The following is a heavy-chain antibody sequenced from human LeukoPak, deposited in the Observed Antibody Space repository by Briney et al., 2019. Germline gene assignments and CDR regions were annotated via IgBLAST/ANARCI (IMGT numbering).Heavy chain of an antibody. J-gene: IGHJ5*02. CDR2: ISSSSSYI. Sequence: GGSLRLSCAASGLTFSSYSMNWVRQAPGKGLEWVSSISSSSSYIYYADSVKGRFTISRDNAKNSLYLQMNSLRAEDTAVYYCARGVVVAANGAYWFDPWGQGTLVTVSS. CDR3: ARGVVVAANGAYWFDP. V-gene: IGHV3-21*01. CDR1: GLTFSSYS. D-gene: IGHD2-15*01.